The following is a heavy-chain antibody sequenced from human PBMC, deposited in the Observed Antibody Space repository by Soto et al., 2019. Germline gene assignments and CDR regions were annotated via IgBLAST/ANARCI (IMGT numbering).Heavy chain of an antibody. V-gene: IGHV4-59*08. J-gene: IGHJ4*02. CDR3: TRVRNSGTSDY. Sequence: SETLSLTCTVSGFSIRNYYWSWIRQSSGKGLEWIGYIYYSGYTKYNPSLQSRVSISVDTSRNQFSLKLTSVTAADTAIYYCTRVRNSGTSDYWGQGALVTSPQ. D-gene: IGHD3-10*01. CDR2: IYYSGYT. CDR1: GFSIRNYY.